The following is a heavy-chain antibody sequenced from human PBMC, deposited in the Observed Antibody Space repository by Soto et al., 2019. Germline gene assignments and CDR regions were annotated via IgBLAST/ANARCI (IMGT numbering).Heavy chain of an antibody. J-gene: IGHJ4*02. D-gene: IGHD3-22*01. Sequence: GGSLRLSCAASGFIFDDYAMHWVRQAPGKGLEWVSGISWNSGSIGYADSVKGRFTISRDNAKNSLYLQMNSLRAEDTALYYCAKGNYRHYDSSGYLDYWGQGT. V-gene: IGHV3-9*01. CDR1: GFIFDDYA. CDR3: AKGNYRHYDSSGYLDY. CDR2: ISWNSGSI.